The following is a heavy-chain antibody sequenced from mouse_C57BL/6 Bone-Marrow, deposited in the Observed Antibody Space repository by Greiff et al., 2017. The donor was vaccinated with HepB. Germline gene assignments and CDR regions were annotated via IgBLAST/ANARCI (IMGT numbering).Heavy chain of an antibody. J-gene: IGHJ1*03. Sequence: DVKLQESGGGLVKPGGSLKLSCAASGFTFSDYGMHWVRQAPEKGLEWVAYISSGSSTIYYADTVKGRFTISRDNAKNTLFLQMTSLRSEDTAMYYCARRNYFSYWYFDVWGTGTTVTVSS. CDR2: ISSGSSTI. CDR3: ARRNYFSYWYFDV. V-gene: IGHV5-17*01. CDR1: GFTFSDYG. D-gene: IGHD2-1*01.